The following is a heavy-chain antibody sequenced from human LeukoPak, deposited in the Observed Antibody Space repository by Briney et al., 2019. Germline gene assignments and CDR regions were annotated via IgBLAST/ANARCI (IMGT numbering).Heavy chain of an antibody. CDR1: GGSFSGYY. J-gene: IGHJ4*02. Sequence: PSETLSLTCAVYGGSFSGYYWSWIRQPPGKGLEWIGEINHSGSTNYNPSLKSRVTISVDTSKNQFSLKLSSVTAADMAVYYCARYGGYDSSGYYYFDYWGQGTLVTVSS. CDR3: ARYGGYDSSGYYYFDY. CDR2: INHSGST. D-gene: IGHD3-22*01. V-gene: IGHV4-34*01.